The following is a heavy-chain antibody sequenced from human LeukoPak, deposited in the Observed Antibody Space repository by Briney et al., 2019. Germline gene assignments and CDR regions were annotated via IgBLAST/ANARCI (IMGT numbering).Heavy chain of an antibody. J-gene: IGHJ4*02. CDR1: GGSISTYY. CDR2: IYASGRT. V-gene: IGHV4-4*07. CDR3: AREDYDTSEIDY. Sequence: NSSETLSLTCIVSGGSISTYYWSWIRQPAGKGLEWIGRIYASGRTNYNPSLKSRVTMSVDTSKNQFSLNLSSVTAADTAVYYCAREDYDTSEIDYWGQGTLVTVSS. D-gene: IGHD3-22*01.